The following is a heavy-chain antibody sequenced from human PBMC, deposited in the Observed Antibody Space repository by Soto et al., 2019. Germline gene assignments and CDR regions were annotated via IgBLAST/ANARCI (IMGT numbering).Heavy chain of an antibody. J-gene: IGHJ6*02. D-gene: IGHD3-3*01. Sequence: ASVKVSCKASGYTFTSYGISWVRQAPGQGLEWMGWISAYNGNTNYAQKLQGRVTMTTDTSTSTAYMELRSLRSDDTAVYYCARKFQDYDFWSGYPYGMDVWGQGTTVTVSS. CDR2: ISAYNGNT. V-gene: IGHV1-18*01. CDR3: ARKFQDYDFWSGYPYGMDV. CDR1: GYTFTSYG.